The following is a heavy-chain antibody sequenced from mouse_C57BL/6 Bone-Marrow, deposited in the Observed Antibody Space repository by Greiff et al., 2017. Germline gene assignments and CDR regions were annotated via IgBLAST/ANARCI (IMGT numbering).Heavy chain of an antibody. J-gene: IGHJ4*01. CDR2: IYPRSGNT. V-gene: IGHV1-81*01. D-gene: IGHD2-3*01. CDR1: GYTFTSYG. CDR3: ARLYDCYYGARDY. Sequence: VQLQQSGAELARPGASVKLSCKASGYTFTSYGISWVKQRPGQGLEWIGEIYPRSGNTYYNEKFKGKATLTADKSSSTAYMELRILTPEDSAVYFCARLYDCYYGARDYWGQGTSVTVSS.